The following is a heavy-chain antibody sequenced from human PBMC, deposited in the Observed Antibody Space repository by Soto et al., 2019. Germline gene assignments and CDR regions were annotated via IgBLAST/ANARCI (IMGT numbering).Heavy chain of an antibody. Sequence: EVQLLESGGGLVQPGGSLRLSCAASGFTFSSFPMSWVRQGPGKGLEWVSLISEGDGSTSYADSVRGRFTISRDNSKNTLYLQMNSLGVDDTAIYCCAKRAWLETGGQGTLVTVSS. J-gene: IGHJ4*02. CDR1: GFTFSSFP. CDR3: AKRAWLET. V-gene: IGHV3-23*01. CDR2: ISEGDGST. D-gene: IGHD5-12*01.